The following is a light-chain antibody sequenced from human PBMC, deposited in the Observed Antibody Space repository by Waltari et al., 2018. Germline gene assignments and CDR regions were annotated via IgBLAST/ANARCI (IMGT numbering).Light chain of an antibody. CDR2: TAS. V-gene: IGKV1-9*01. J-gene: IGKJ1*01. Sequence: DIQLTQSPSFLSASVGDRVTITCRSSQGISSYLAWYQQKAGKAPKLLIHTASTLQGGVPSRFSGSGSGTDFTLTISSLQPEDFATYYCLQDYNYPRTFGQGTKVDIK. CDR3: LQDYNYPRT. CDR1: QGISSY.